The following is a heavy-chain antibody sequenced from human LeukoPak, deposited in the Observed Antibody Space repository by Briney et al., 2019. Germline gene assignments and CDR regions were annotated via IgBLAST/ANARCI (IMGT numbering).Heavy chain of an antibody. V-gene: IGHV3-23*01. CDR2: ISGSGDRT. Sequence: GGSLRLSCEVSGFTFSSFAMTWVRQAPGKGLEWVSTISGSGDRTYYADSVKGRFTLSRDNSKNTLSLQMSSLRADDTAVYYCGKDGGNRFCSRIDCYDPYWGQGTLVSASS. CDR3: GKDGGNRFCSRIDCYDPY. CDR1: GFTFSSFA. J-gene: IGHJ4*02. D-gene: IGHD2-2*01.